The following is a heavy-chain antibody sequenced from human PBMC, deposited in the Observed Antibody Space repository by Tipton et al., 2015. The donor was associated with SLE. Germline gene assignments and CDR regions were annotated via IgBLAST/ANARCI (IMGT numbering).Heavy chain of an antibody. CDR2: IYYSGST. CDR3: ARDTSFDH. V-gene: IGHV4-39*07. J-gene: IGHJ4*02. Sequence: TLSLTCTVSGGSISSSSYYWGWIRQPPGKGLEWIGSIYYSGSTYYNPSLKSRATISRDTAKNQFSLNLRFVTAADTAVYYCARDTSFDHWGQGTLVTVSS. D-gene: IGHD2/OR15-2a*01. CDR1: GGSISSSSYY.